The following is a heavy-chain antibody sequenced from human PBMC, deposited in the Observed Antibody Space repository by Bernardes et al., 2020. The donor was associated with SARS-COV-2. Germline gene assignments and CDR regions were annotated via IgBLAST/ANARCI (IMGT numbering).Heavy chain of an antibody. D-gene: IGHD2-2*01. V-gene: IGHV4-39*07. Sequence: SETLSLTCTVSGGSISSSSYYWGWIRQPPGKGLEWIGSIYYSGSTYYNPSLKSRVTISVDTSKNQFSLKLSSVTAADTAVYYCARAGGPIVVVPAALLWGQGTLVTVSS. CDR1: GGSISSSSYY. CDR2: IYYSGST. J-gene: IGHJ4*02. CDR3: ARAGGPIVVVPAALL.